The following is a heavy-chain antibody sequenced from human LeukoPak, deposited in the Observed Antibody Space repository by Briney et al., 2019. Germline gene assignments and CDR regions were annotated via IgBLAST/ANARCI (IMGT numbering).Heavy chain of an antibody. CDR2: INHSGST. V-gene: IGHV4-34*01. D-gene: IGHD6-13*01. Sequence: PSETLSLTCAVYGGSFSGYYWSWVRQPPGRGLGWIGEINHSGSTNYNPSLKRRVTISVDTSKNQFSLNLSSVTAADTAVYYCARVPSSSPIDYWGQGTLVTVSS. CDR1: GGSFSGYY. J-gene: IGHJ4*02. CDR3: ARVPSSSPIDY.